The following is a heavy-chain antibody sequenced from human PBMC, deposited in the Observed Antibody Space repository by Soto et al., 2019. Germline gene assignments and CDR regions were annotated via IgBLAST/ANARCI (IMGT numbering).Heavy chain of an antibody. CDR2: ISYHGSTE. J-gene: IGHJ3*02. V-gene: IGHV3-30-3*01. Sequence: QVQLVESGGGVVQPGRSLRLSCAASGFSFSIYAMHWVRQAPGKGLEWVAVISYHGSTEYYGDSVKGRFTISRDNSKNTLYLQTYSLRPEDTAIYNCARGYSYGPNWESDALDIWGQGAMVTVSS. CDR1: GFSFSIYA. D-gene: IGHD5-18*01. CDR3: ARGYSYGPNWESDALDI.